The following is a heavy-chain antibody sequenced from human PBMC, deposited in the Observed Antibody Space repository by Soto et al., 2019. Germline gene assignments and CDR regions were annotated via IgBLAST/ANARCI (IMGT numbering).Heavy chain of an antibody. D-gene: IGHD3-10*01. CDR1: GFTVSSNY. Sequence: EVQLVESGGGLIQPGGSLRLSCAASGFTVSSNYMSWVRQAPGKGLEWVSAISGSGGSTYYADSVKGRFTISRDNSKNTLYLQMNSLRAEDTAVYYCAKSRVRGVIMAEYFQHWGQGTLVTVSS. V-gene: IGHV3-23*04. CDR3: AKSRVRGVIMAEYFQH. CDR2: ISGSGGST. J-gene: IGHJ1*01.